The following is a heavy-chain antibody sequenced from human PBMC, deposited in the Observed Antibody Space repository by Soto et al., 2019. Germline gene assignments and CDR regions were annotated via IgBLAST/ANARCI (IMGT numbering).Heavy chain of an antibody. D-gene: IGHD1-20*01. Sequence: ASETLSLTCTVSGGSISSYYWSWIRQPPGKGLEWIGYIYYSGSTNYNPSLKSRVTISVDTSKNQFSLKLSSVTAADTAVYYCARHLRGITGMYYFDYWGQGTLVTVSS. V-gene: IGHV4-59*08. CDR3: ARHLRGITGMYYFDY. CDR1: GGSISSYY. J-gene: IGHJ4*02. CDR2: IYYSGST.